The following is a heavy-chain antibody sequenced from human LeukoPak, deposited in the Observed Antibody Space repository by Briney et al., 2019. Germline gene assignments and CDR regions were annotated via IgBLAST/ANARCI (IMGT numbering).Heavy chain of an antibody. CDR3: AKDVRDGSDGSGLGPDY. CDR1: GFTFSSYG. V-gene: IGHV3-30*02. J-gene: IGHJ4*02. D-gene: IGHD3-22*01. CDR2: LEYDESKE. Sequence: GGSLRLSCAASGFTFSSYGMHWVRQAPDKGLEWVAYLEYDESKEYYVDSVKGRFTISRDNSKNTMYLQMNNLRAEDTAVYYCAKDVRDGSDGSGLGPDYWRQGTLVTVST.